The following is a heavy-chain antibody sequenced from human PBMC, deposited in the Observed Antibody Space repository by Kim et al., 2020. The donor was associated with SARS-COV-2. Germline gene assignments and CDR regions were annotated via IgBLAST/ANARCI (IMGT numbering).Heavy chain of an antibody. CDR3: ARVEPSIAVAGLDY. Sequence: SETLSLTCAVYGGSFSGYYWSWIRQPPGKGLEWIGEINHSGSTNYNPSLKSRVTISVDTSKNQFSLKLSSVTAADTAVYYCARVEPSIAVAGLDYWGQGTLVTVSS. D-gene: IGHD6-19*01. J-gene: IGHJ4*02. CDR2: INHSGST. CDR1: GGSFSGYY. V-gene: IGHV4-34*01.